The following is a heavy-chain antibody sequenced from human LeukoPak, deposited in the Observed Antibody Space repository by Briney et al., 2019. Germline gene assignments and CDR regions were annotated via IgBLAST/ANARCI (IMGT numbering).Heavy chain of an antibody. D-gene: IGHD7-27*01. CDR1: GGSISSSSYY. Sequence: SETLSLTCTVSGGSISSSSYYWGWIRQPPGKGLEWIGSIYYSGSTYYNPSLKSRVTISGDTSKNQFSLKLSSVTAADTAVYYCARHGTEQGIGLYYFDHWGQGTLVTVSS. V-gene: IGHV4-39*01. CDR3: ARHGTEQGIGLYYFDH. CDR2: IYYSGST. J-gene: IGHJ4*02.